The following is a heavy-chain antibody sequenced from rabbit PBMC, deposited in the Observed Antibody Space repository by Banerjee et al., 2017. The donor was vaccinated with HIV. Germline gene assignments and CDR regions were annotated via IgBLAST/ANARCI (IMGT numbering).Heavy chain of an antibody. V-gene: IGHV1S45*01. CDR2: IYGGSLDLT. D-gene: IGHD6-1*01. Sequence: QEQLVESGGDLVKPEGSLTLTCTASGFSFSNNYVMCWVRQAPGKGLEWIACIYGGSLDLTYYASWAKGRFTISKTSSTTVTLLMTSLTAADTATYFCARTGASYAYGTGFNLWGPGTLVTVS. CDR1: GFSFSNNYV. CDR3: ARTGASYAYGTGFNL. J-gene: IGHJ4*01.